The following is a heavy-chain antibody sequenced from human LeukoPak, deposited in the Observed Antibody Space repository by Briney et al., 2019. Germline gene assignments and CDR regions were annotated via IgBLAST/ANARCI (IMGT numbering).Heavy chain of an antibody. CDR3: ARDLDYAEESYYYYYMDV. J-gene: IGHJ6*03. Sequence: GGSLRLSCAASGFIFDDYAMHWVRQAPGKGLEWVSLISWDGGSIHYADSVKGLFTISRDNAKKSLYLQMNSLRAEDTGVYYCARDLDYAEESYYYYYMDVWGKGTTVTVSS. CDR2: ISWDGGSI. CDR1: GFIFDDYA. V-gene: IGHV3-43D*03. D-gene: IGHD4-17*01.